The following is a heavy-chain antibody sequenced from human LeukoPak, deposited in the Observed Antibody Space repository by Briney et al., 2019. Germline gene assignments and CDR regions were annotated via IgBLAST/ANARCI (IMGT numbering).Heavy chain of an antibody. D-gene: IGHD6-19*01. V-gene: IGHV1-18*01. CDR3: ARFRAGTYFDY. J-gene: IGHJ4*02. CDR2: ISAYNGNT. Sequence: GASVKVSCKASGYTFTSYGISWVRQAPGQGLEWMGWISAYNGNTNYAQKFQGRVTMTRDTSTSTVYMELSSLRCEDTAVYYCARFRAGTYFDYWGQGTLVTVSS. CDR1: GYTFTSYG.